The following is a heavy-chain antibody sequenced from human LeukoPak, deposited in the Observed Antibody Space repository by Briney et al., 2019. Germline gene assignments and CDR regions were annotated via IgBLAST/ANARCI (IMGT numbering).Heavy chain of an antibody. J-gene: IGHJ4*02. D-gene: IGHD6-25*01. CDR2: INPDSGGT. Sequence: ASVKVSCKSSRNTFNGNYMHWVRQTPGQGLEWMGWINPDSGGTNYAQEFQDRVTMTRDTSIGTIYMSLRRLSSDDTAIYYCAGGSGYYFFDNWGQGTLLT. CDR1: RNTFNGNY. V-gene: IGHV1-2*02. CDR3: AGGSGYYFFDN.